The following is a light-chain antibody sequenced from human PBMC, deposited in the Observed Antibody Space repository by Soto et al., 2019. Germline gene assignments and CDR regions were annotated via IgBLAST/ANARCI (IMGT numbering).Light chain of an antibody. CDR2: DAS. CDR3: QQYDYSRT. J-gene: IGKJ1*01. CDR1: QDITNS. V-gene: IGKV1-33*01. Sequence: DIQMTQSPSSLSASVGDRVSITCQASQDITNSLNWYQQKPGKAPNLLIFDASNLDAGVPSRFSGSGSGTEFSLTIRGLQPDDFATYYCQQYDYSRTFGQGTKVDIK.